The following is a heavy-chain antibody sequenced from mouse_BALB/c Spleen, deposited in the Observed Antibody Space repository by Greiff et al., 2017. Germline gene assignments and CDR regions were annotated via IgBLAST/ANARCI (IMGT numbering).Heavy chain of an antibody. J-gene: IGHJ1*01. CDR3: ARSVPYGNYGYWYFDV. CDR1: GYTFTDYA. Sequence: VHLVESGAELVRPGVSVKISCKGSGYTFTDYAMHWVKQSHAKSLEWIGVISTYYGDASYNQKFKGKATMTVDKSSSTAYMELARLTSEDSAIYYCARSVPYGNYGYWYFDVWGAGTTVTVSS. V-gene: IGHV1S137*01. D-gene: IGHD2-1*01. CDR2: ISTYYGDA.